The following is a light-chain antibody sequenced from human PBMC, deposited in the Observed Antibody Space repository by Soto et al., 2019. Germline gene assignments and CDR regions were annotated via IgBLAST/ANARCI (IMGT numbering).Light chain of an antibody. J-gene: IGKJ2*01. CDR2: GAS. V-gene: IGKV3-20*01. Sequence: EIVLTQSPGTLSLSPGERVTLSCRASPSVSSSYLAWYQQKPGQAPRLLFYGASRRATGIPDRFSGGQSGTDFTLTVSRLEPGDFAVYFCQHYGSSPYTFGQGTKLEI. CDR1: PSVSSSY. CDR3: QHYGSSPYT.